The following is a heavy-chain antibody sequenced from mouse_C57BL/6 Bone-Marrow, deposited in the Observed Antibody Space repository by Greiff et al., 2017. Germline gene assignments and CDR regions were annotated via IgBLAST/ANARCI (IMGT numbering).Heavy chain of an antibody. V-gene: IGHV14-4*01. J-gene: IGHJ2*01. Sequence: VQLQQSGAELVRPGASVKLSCTASGFNIKDDYMHWVKQRPEQGLEWIGWIDPENGDTEYASKFQGKATITADTSSNTAYLQLSSLTSEDTAVXYCTTSLITTGDYWGQSTTRAVSS. CDR1: GFNIKDDY. CDR3: TTSLITTGDY. CDR2: IDPENGDT. D-gene: IGHD1-2*01.